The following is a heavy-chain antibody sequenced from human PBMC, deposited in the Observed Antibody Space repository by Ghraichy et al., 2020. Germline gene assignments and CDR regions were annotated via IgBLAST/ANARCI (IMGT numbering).Heavy chain of an antibody. CDR3: ARQDVLVRGVLDY. CDR2: IYYSGRT. V-gene: IGHV4-39*01. Sequence: SETLSLTCTVSGGSISSSSYYWDWIRQPPGKGLEWIGSIYYSGRTYYNPSLKSRVTISVDTSKNQFSLKLCSVTAADTAVYYCARQDVLVRGVLDYWGQGTLVTVSS. J-gene: IGHJ4*02. D-gene: IGHD3-10*01. CDR1: GGSISSSSYY.